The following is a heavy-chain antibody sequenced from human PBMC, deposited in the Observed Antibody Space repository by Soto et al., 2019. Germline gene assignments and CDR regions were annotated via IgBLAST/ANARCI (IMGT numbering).Heavy chain of an antibody. Sequence: EVQLLESGGGLVQPGGSLRLSCADSGFTFSTYAMSWVRQAPGKGLEWVSAITGSGASTYYADSVKGRFTISRDNSKNTMYLQMNTLRSEDTAGYYCAKDSAFTYYYFDLWGRGTLITVSS. CDR1: GFTFSTYA. CDR3: AKDSAFTYYYFDL. CDR2: ITGSGAST. J-gene: IGHJ2*01. V-gene: IGHV3-23*01.